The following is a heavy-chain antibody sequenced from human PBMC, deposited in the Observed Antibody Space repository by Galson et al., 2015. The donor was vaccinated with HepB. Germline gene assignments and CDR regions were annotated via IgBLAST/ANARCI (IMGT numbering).Heavy chain of an antibody. CDR3: ARRGDTARGEPLHF. V-gene: IGHV3-33*08. D-gene: IGHD5-18*01. J-gene: IGHJ3*01. CDR2: IWYDGSNR. Sequence: SLRLSCAASGFTFSGYGMHWVRQAPGKGLEWVAVIWYDGSNRYYAESVKGRFTISRDKSRNTLYLQMNSLRAEDTAVYYCARRGDTARGEPLHFWGPGTMVTVSS. CDR1: GFTFSGYG.